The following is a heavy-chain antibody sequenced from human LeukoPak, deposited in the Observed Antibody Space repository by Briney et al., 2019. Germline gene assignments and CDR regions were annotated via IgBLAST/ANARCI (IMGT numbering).Heavy chain of an antibody. Sequence: SLRLSCAASGFIFSSYGIHWVRQAPAKGLEWVAVIWYDGSNRYYADSLKGRLTISRDNSKNTLYLQMNSLRAEDTAVYYCARDHSGTYDNVLDYWGQGTLVTVSS. CDR3: ARDHSGTYDNVLDY. CDR1: GFIFSSYG. CDR2: IWYDGSNR. D-gene: IGHD3-10*01. J-gene: IGHJ4*02. V-gene: IGHV3-33*01.